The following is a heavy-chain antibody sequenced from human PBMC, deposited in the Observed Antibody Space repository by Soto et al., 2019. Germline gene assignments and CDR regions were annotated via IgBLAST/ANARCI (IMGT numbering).Heavy chain of an antibody. J-gene: IGHJ4*02. CDR2: IYYSGST. D-gene: IGHD3-9*01. V-gene: IGHV4-31*03. Sequence: PSETLSLTCTVSGGSISSGGYYWSWIRQHPGKGLEWIGYIYYSGSTYYNPSLKSRVTISVDTSKNQFSLKLSSVTAADTAVYYCARTNTYYDILTGPLDYWGQGTLVTVS. CDR1: GGSISSGGYY. CDR3: ARTNTYYDILTGPLDY.